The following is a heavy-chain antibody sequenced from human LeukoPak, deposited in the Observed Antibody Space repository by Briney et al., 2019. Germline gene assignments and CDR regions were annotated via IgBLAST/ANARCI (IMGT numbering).Heavy chain of an antibody. D-gene: IGHD6-13*01. CDR1: GGSISSYY. Sequence: PSETLSLTCTVSGGSISSYYWSWVRQPAGKGLEWIGRIHISGTTNYNPSLKSRVTMSIDTSKNQFSLKLSSVTAADTAVYYCASQQIDAFDIWGQGTMVTVSS. J-gene: IGHJ3*02. V-gene: IGHV4-4*07. CDR2: IHISGTT. CDR3: ASQQIDAFDI.